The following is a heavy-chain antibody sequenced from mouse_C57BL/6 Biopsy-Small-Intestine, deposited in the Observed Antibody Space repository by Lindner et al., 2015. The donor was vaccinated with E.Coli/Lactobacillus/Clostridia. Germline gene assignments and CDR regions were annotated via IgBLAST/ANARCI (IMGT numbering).Heavy chain of an antibody. Sequence: SVKVSCKASGYSFTGYYIHWVRQAPGQGLEWMGWINPSSGGTNYAQKFQGRVTMLRDTSIDTAYMELRRLRSNDTATYYCARTMTGRHYYFGMDVWGRGATVTVSA. D-gene: IGHD1-1*01. CDR1: GYSFTGYY. CDR2: INPSSGGT. V-gene: IGHV1S61*01. CDR3: ARTMTGRHYYFGMDV. J-gene: IGHJ1*01.